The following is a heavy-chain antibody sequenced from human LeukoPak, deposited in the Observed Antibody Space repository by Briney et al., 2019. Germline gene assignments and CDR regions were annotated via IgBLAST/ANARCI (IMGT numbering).Heavy chain of an antibody. CDR3: ARARAETDIVVVPAALYYYYMDV. J-gene: IGHJ6*03. V-gene: IGHV1-69*05. CDR1: GGTFSSYA. CDR2: IIPIFGTA. D-gene: IGHD2-2*01. Sequence: SVKLSCKASGGTFSSYAISWVRQAPGQGLEWMGRIIPIFGTANNAQKLQGRVTITTDESTSTAYMELSSLRSEDTAVYYCARARAETDIVVVPAALYYYYMDVWGKGTTVTASS.